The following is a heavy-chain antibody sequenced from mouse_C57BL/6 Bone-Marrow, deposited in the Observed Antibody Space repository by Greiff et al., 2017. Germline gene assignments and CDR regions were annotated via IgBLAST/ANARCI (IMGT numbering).Heavy chain of an antibody. D-gene: IGHD1-1*01. V-gene: IGHV5-16*01. J-gene: IGHJ2*01. Sequence: EVKLVESEGGLVQPGSSMKLSCTASGFTFSDYYMAWVRQVPEKGLEWVANINYDGSSTYYLDSLKSRFIISRDNEKNILYLQMSSLKSEDTATYYCARDDYGLDYWGQGTTLTVSS. CDR3: ARDDYGLDY. CDR2: INYDGSST. CDR1: GFTFSDYY.